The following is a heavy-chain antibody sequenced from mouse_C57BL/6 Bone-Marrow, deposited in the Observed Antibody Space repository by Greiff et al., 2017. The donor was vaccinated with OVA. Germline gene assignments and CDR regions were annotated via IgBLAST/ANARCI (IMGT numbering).Heavy chain of an antibody. V-gene: IGHV1-53*01. CDR3: ARDDKGPHMDY. CDR2: IYPRSGNT. Sequence: QVQLQQPGTELVKPGASVKLSCKASGYTFTSYWMHWVKQRPGQGLEWIGEIYPRSGNTYYNEKFKGKATLTADKSSSTAYMELRSLTSEDSAVYFCARDDKGPHMDYWGQGTSVTVSS. J-gene: IGHJ4*01. D-gene: IGHD3-3*01. CDR1: GYTFTSYW.